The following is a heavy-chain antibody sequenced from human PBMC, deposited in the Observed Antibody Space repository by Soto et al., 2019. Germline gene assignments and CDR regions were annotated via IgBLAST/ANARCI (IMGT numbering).Heavy chain of an antibody. D-gene: IGHD2-8*01. CDR1: GYTFTGYY. CDR2: INPNSGGT. Sequence: GASVKVSCKASGYTFTGYYMHWARQAPGQGLEWMGWINPNSGGTNYAQKFQGRVTMTRDTSISTAYMELSRLRSDDTAVYYCATGPRVIVLMVYASAPNWFDPWGQGTLVTVSS. J-gene: IGHJ5*02. V-gene: IGHV1-2*02. CDR3: ATGPRVIVLMVYASAPNWFDP.